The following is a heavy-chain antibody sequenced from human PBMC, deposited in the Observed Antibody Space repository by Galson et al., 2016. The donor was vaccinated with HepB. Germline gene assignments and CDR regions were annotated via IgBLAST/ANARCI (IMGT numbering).Heavy chain of an antibody. CDR3: ARDESRGRGSYYNY. Sequence: CAISGDSVSSNSAAWNWIRQSPSRGLEWLGRTHYRSKWYNDYAVSVKSRITINPDTSKNQFSLQLNSVTPEDTAVYYCARDESRGRGSYYNYWGQGTLVTVSS. V-gene: IGHV6-1*01. CDR2: THYRSKWYN. D-gene: IGHD1-26*01. J-gene: IGHJ4*02. CDR1: GDSVSSNSAA.